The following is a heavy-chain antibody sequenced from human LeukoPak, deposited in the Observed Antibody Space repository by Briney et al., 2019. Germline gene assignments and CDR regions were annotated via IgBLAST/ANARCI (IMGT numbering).Heavy chain of an antibody. CDR1: GESFSDYY. CDR3: AKSGASGCSGTSCAEDYYYYMDV. Sequence: SETLSLTCAVYGESFSDYYWSWIRQPPGKGLEWIGEINHSGSTNYNPSLERRVTISVDTSKNQFSLKLSSVTAADTAVYYCAKSGASGCSGTSCAEDYYYYMDVWGKGTTVTVSS. V-gene: IGHV4-34*01. CDR2: INHSGST. J-gene: IGHJ6*03. D-gene: IGHD2-2*01.